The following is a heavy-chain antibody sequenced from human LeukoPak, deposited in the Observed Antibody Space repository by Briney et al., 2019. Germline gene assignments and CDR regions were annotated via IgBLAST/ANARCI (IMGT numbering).Heavy chain of an antibody. J-gene: IGHJ4*02. Sequence: GGSLRLSCAASGFTFSRYWMSWVRQAPGKGLEWVANIRQDGSEIYYVDSVKGRFTISRDNAKNSLYLQMNSLRAEDTAVYYCAREKPRCLDCWGQGTLVTVSS. CDR3: AREKPRCLDC. V-gene: IGHV3-7*04. CDR2: IRQDGSEI. CDR1: GFTFSRYW.